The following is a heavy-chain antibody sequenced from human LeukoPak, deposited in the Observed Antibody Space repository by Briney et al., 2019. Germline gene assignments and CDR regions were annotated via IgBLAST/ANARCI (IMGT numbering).Heavy chain of an antibody. CDR3: ARDEPSPDSTDLDY. D-gene: IGHD2/OR15-2a*01. J-gene: IGHJ4*01. Sequence: PGGSLRLSCAASGFTFSSYSMNWVRQAPGKGLEWVSSISSSSSYIYYADSVKGRFTISRDNAKNSLYLQMNSLRAEDTAVCYCARDEPSPDSTDLDYWGQGTLVTVSS. CDR1: GFTFSSYS. V-gene: IGHV3-21*01. CDR2: ISSSSSYI.